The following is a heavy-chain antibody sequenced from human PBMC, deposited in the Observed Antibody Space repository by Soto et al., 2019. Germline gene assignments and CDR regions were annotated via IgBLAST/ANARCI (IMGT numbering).Heavy chain of an antibody. CDR2: ISGSGGST. J-gene: IGHJ6*02. CDR1: GFTFSSYA. V-gene: IGHV3-23*01. D-gene: IGHD6-19*01. CDR3: AKDKRYSSGWSYYYYYGMDV. Sequence: EVQLLESGGGLVQPGGSLRLSCAASGFTFSSYAMSWVRQAPGKGLEWVSAISGSGGSTYYADSVKGRFTISRDNSKNTLYLQMNSLRAKDTAVYYCAKDKRYSSGWSYYYYYGMDVWGQGTTVTVSS.